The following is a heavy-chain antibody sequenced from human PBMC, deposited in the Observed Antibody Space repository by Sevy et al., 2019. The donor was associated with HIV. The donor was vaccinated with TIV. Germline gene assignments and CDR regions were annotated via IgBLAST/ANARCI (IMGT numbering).Heavy chain of an antibody. J-gene: IGHJ6*02. D-gene: IGHD2-2*01. V-gene: IGHV4-59*01. CDR2: IYYSGST. CDR1: GGSISSYY. Sequence: SETLCLTCTVSGGSISSYYWSWIRQPPGKGLEWIGYIYYSGSTNYNPSLKSRVTISVDTSKNQFSLKLSSVTAADTAVYYCARATLTMGYYYYGMDVWGQGTTVTVSS. CDR3: ARATLTMGYYYYGMDV.